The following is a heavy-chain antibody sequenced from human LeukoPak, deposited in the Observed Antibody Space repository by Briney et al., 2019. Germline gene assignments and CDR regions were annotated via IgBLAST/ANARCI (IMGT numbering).Heavy chain of an antibody. J-gene: IGHJ6*02. CDR3: AKGDRGGTFFANGMDV. V-gene: IGHV3-23*01. D-gene: IGHD2-15*01. Sequence: GGSLRLSCAASGFTFNTYAMNWVRQAPGKGLEWVSSSGDLDSRYAASVRGRFAISRDISKNTLFLQMNSLRAEDTAVYYCAKGDRGGTFFANGMDVWGQGTTVTVSS. CDR2: SGDLDS. CDR1: GFTFNTYA.